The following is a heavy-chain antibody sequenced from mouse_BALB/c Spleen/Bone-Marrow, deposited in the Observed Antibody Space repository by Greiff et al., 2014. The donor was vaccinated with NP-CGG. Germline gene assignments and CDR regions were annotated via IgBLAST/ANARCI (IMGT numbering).Heavy chain of an antibody. Sequence: QVQLQQSGAELVKPGASVKLSCKASGYTFTSYWMHWVKQRPGQGLEWIGEIDPSDSYTNYNQKFKDKATLTVDKSSSTAYMQLSSLTSEDSAVYYCARDSITTVVATDYWGQGTTLTVSS. CDR2: IDPSDSYT. J-gene: IGHJ2*01. CDR1: GYTFTSYW. CDR3: ARDSITTVVATDY. D-gene: IGHD1-1*01. V-gene: IGHV1-69*02.